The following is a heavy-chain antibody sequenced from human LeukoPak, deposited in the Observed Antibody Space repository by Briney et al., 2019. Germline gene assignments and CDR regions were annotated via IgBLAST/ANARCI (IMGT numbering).Heavy chain of an antibody. CDR3: AKAPNADGGNSLDY. Sequence: PGGSLRLSCAASGFTFDDYAMHWVRQAPGKGLEWVSGISWNSGSIGYADSVKGRFTISRDNAKNSLYLQMNSLRAEDTALYYCAKAPNADGGNSLDYWGQGTLVTVS. D-gene: IGHD4-23*01. CDR1: GFTFDDYA. CDR2: ISWNSGSI. V-gene: IGHV3-9*01. J-gene: IGHJ4*02.